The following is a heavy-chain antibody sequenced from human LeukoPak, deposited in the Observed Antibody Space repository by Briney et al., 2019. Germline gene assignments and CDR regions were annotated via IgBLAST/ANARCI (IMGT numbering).Heavy chain of an antibody. V-gene: IGHV4-59*01. D-gene: IGHD2-15*01. CDR1: GGSISSYY. J-gene: IGHJ3*02. Sequence: SETLSLTCTVSGGSISSYYWSWIRQPPGKGLEWIGYIYYSGSTNYNPSLKSRVTISVDTSKNQFSLKLSSVTAADTAVYYCARDRTYCSGGSCYSPADAFDIWGQGTMVTVSS. CDR2: IYYSGST. CDR3: ARDRTYCSGGSCYSPADAFDI.